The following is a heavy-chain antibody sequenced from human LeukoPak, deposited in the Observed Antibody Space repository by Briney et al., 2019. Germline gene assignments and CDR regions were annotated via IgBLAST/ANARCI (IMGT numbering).Heavy chain of an antibody. CDR2: INHSGST. D-gene: IGHD3-3*01. Sequence: SETLSLTCAVYGGSFSGYYWSWIRQPPGKGLEWIGEINHSGSTNYNPSLKSRVTISVDTSKNQFSLKLSSVTAADTAVYYCARATRTIFGVVGNWFDPWGQGTLVTDSS. J-gene: IGHJ5*02. CDR1: GGSFSGYY. V-gene: IGHV4-34*01. CDR3: ARATRTIFGVVGNWFDP.